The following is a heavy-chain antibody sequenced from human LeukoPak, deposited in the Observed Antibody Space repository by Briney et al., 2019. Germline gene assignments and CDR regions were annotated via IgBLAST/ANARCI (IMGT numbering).Heavy chain of an antibody. V-gene: IGHV3-23*01. CDR2: MSSSDDGR. D-gene: IGHD2-15*01. CDR3: AKAPVTSCRGALCYPFDY. CDR1: GFSFSSYA. Sequence: GGALRLSCATPGFSFSSYAMSWVRQAPGKGLEWVSAMSSSDDGRYYAASVRGRFTISRDTSRSTLYLQMNSLRAEDAAVYYCAKAPVTSCRGALCYPFDYWGQGTLVTVSS. J-gene: IGHJ4*02.